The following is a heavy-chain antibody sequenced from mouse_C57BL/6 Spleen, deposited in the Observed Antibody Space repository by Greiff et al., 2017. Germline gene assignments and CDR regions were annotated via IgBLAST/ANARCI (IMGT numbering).Heavy chain of an antibody. D-gene: IGHD1-1*01. Sequence: QVQLQQPGAELVRPGSSVKLSCKASGYTFTSYWMHWVKQRPIQGLEWIGNIDPSDSETHYNQKFKDKATLTVDKSSSTAYMQLRSLTSEDSAVYYCARRFYYGSSGLFDYWGQGTTLTVSS. CDR2: IDPSDSET. CDR1: GYTFTSYW. V-gene: IGHV1-52*01. CDR3: ARRFYYGSSGLFDY. J-gene: IGHJ2*01.